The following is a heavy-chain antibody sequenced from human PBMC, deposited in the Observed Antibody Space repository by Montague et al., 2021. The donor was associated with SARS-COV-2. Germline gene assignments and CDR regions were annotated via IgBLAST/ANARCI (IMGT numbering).Heavy chain of an antibody. CDR3: VKCASCGSSYSSALDY. Sequence: SLRLSCAASGFTFSNYGIHWVRQVPGRGLEWVAIIWFDGTNKYYGDSVRGRFTISRDKGMNTVNLEMNSLRAEDTAVYYCVKCASCGSSYSSALDYWGHGTLVTVSS. D-gene: IGHD2-15*01. CDR2: IWFDGTNK. V-gene: IGHV3-33*03. CDR1: GFTFSNYG. J-gene: IGHJ4*01.